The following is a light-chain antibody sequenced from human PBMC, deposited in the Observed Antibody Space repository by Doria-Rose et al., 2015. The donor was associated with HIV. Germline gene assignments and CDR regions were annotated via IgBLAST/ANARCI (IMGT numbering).Light chain of an antibody. V-gene: IGKV1-17*03. CDR3: LQHKDYPWT. CDR1: QGVTDF. Sequence: ASVGDRFTITCRASQGVTDFLAWFQQRPGKVPKRLIYAASNLERGVPSRFSGSGSGTEFTLTISGLQPEDVGTYYCLQHKDYPWTFGQGTKVQIK. CDR2: AAS. J-gene: IGKJ1*01.